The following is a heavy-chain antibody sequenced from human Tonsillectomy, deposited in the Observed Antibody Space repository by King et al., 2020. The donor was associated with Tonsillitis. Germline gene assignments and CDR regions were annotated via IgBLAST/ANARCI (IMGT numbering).Heavy chain of an antibody. J-gene: IGHJ3*02. V-gene: IGHV1-69*01. CDR3: ARVLGARGAFDI. Sequence: VQLVESGAEVKKPGSSVKVSCKASGGSFSSYAISWVRQAPGQGLQWMGVIIPIFGTANYAQNLQGRVTITADESTSTAYMELSSLRSEDTAVYYCARVLGARGAFDIWGQGTMVTVSS. D-gene: IGHD1-26*01. CDR2: IIPIFGTA. CDR1: GGSFSSYA.